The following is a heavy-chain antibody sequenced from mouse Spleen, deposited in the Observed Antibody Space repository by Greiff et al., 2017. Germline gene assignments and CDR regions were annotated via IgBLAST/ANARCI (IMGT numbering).Heavy chain of an antibody. CDR3: ARGGLTGTVDY. CDR1: GFTFSSYA. J-gene: IGHJ2*01. CDR2: ISDGGSYT. D-gene: IGHD4-1*01. Sequence: EVKLVESGGGLVKPGGSLKLSCAASGFTFSSYAMSWVRQTPEKRLEWVATISDGGSYTYYPDNVKGRFTISRDNAKNNLYLQMSHLKSEDTAMYYCARGGLTGTVDYWGQGTTLTVSS. V-gene: IGHV5-4*03.